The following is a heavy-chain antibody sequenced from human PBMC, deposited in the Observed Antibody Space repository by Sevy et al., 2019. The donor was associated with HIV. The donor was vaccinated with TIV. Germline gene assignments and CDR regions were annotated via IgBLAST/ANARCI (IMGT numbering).Heavy chain of an antibody. CDR2: IYYGGNT. CDR3: ATGRRSGSPFDS. CDR1: GGSVTTTGYY. Sequence: SEILSLTCIVSGGSVTTTGYYWGWVRQPPGKGLEWIGNIYYGGNTFYKPSLMSRVSISVDTSNNRFSLKLNSVTAADSDVYYCATGRRSGSPFDSWGQGTLVTVSS. J-gene: IGHJ4*02. D-gene: IGHD6-19*01. V-gene: IGHV4-39*02.